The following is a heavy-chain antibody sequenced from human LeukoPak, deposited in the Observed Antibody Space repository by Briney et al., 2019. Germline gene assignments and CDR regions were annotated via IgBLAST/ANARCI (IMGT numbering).Heavy chain of an antibody. V-gene: IGHV1-2*02. Sequence: ASVKVSCKASGYTFTGYYMNWVRQAPGQGLEWMGWINSDSGFTKYAQKFQGRVTMTRDTSITTVYIDLTRLTSDDTAVYYCARNFDMKGFDAWGQGTPVTVSS. D-gene: IGHD3-9*01. CDR3: ARNFDMKGFDA. CDR2: INSDSGFT. CDR1: GYTFTGYY. J-gene: IGHJ5*02.